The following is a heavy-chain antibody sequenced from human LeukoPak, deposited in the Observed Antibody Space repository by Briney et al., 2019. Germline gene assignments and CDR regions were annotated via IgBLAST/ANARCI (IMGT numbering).Heavy chain of an antibody. CDR3: ARHIQLLNFYYCMDV. V-gene: IGHV4-4*09. J-gene: IGHJ6*03. Sequence: SETLSLTCTVSGPSISSYYWSRIRQSPKKGLEWIGYIHARGSTNFNPSLKSRVDMSVDTSKNQFSLKLTSVTAADTAVYYCARHIQLLNFYYCMDVWGKGTTVTVS. CDR1: GPSISSYY. CDR2: IHARGST. D-gene: IGHD2-2*01.